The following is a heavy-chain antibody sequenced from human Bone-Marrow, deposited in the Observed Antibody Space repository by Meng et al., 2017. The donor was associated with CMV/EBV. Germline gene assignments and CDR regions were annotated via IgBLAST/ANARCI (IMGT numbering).Heavy chain of an antibody. J-gene: IGHJ5*02. Sequence: SETLSLTCAVYGGSFSGYYWSWIRQPPGKGLEWIGEINHSGSTNYNPSLKSRVTISVDTSKNQFSLKLSSVTAADTAVYYCARGSMAVPYNWFDPWGQGTLVTVSS. CDR2: INHSGST. V-gene: IGHV4-34*01. D-gene: IGHD2-21*01. CDR1: GGSFSGYY. CDR3: ARGSMAVPYNWFDP.